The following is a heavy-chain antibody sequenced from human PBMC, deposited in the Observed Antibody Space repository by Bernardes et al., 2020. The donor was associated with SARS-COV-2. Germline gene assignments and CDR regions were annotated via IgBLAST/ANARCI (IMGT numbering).Heavy chain of an antibody. CDR3: VRGPNTGYGRFEF. V-gene: IGHV3-74*03. D-gene: IGHD5-12*01. J-gene: IGHJ4*02. CDR1: GFTFNSYW. Sequence: GGSLRLSCAASGFTFNSYWMHWVRQGPGKGLVWVSRINGGGSTTTYADSVKGRFTISRDNAKGTLYLQMNSLRAEDTAVYYCVRGPNTGYGRFEFWGQGTLVTVSS. CDR2: INGGGSTT.